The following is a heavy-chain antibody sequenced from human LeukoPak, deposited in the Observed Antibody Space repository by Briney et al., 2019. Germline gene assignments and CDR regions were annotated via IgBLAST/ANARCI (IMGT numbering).Heavy chain of an antibody. D-gene: IGHD4-17*01. CDR3: AREHRDYGASDY. Sequence: PVKVSCKASGGTFSSYAISWVRQAPGQGLEWMGRIIPIFGTANYAQKFQGRVTITTDESTSTAYMELSSLRSEDTAVYYCAREHRDYGASDYWGQGTLVTVSS. CDR2: IIPIFGTA. V-gene: IGHV1-69*05. J-gene: IGHJ4*02. CDR1: GGTFSSYA.